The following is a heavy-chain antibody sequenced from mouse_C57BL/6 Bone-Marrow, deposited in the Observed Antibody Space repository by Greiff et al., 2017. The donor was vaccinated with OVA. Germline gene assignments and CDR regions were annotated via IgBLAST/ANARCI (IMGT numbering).Heavy chain of an antibody. CDR2: IWSDGST. CDR1: GFSLTSYG. V-gene: IGHV2-6-1*01. CDR3: ARHDDYYGSSWFAY. D-gene: IGHD1-1*01. Sequence: VKLVESGPGLVAPSQSLSITCTVSGFSLTSYGVHWVRQPPGKGLEWLVVIWSDGSTTYNSALQSRLSISKDNSKSQVFLKMNSRQTDDTAMYYCARHDDYYGSSWFAYWGQGTLVTVSA. J-gene: IGHJ3*01.